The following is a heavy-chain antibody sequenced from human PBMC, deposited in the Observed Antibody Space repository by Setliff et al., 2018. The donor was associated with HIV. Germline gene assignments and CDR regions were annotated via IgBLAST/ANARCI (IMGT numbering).Heavy chain of an antibody. Sequence: GASVKVSCKASGYTFTSYGISWVRQAPGQGLEWMGGIIPIVDKTNYAQKFQGRVAITADKSTITAYMELSSLRSEDTAVYYCAREPDYGIRDAFDIWGQGTMVTVSS. CDR1: GYTFTSYG. D-gene: IGHD4-17*01. V-gene: IGHV1-69*10. CDR2: IIPIVDKT. J-gene: IGHJ3*02. CDR3: AREPDYGIRDAFDI.